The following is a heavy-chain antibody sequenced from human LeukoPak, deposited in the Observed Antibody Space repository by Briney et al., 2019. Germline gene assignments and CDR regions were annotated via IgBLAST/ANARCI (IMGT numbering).Heavy chain of an antibody. CDR1: GFTFNAYA. D-gene: IGHD6-13*01. Sequence: GLSLRLSCAASGFTFNAYAMSWVRQAPGKGLEWVSAVSRFGGTTYYADSAKGRFTISRDDSKNTVYLQMNSLRADDTALYYCGKHVGSRWSNNRFDPWGQGTLVTVSS. CDR2: VSRFGGTT. V-gene: IGHV3-23*01. J-gene: IGHJ5*02. CDR3: GKHVGSRWSNNRFDP.